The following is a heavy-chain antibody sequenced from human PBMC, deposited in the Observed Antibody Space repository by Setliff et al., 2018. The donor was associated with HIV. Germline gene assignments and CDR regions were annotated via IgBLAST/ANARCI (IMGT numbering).Heavy chain of an antibody. Sequence: GSLRLSCAASGFTFSSYWMHWVRQAPGKGLVWVSRINSDGSGTGYADSVKGRFTISRDNAKNTLYLQMNSLRAEDTAVYYCARNFDFWSGYLDYWGQGTLVTVSS. J-gene: IGHJ4*02. CDR3: ARNFDFWSGYLDY. D-gene: IGHD3-3*01. V-gene: IGHV3-74*01. CDR1: GFTFSSYW. CDR2: INSDGSGT.